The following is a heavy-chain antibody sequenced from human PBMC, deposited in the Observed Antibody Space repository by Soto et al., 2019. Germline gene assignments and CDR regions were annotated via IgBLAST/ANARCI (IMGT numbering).Heavy chain of an antibody. CDR3: AVNPGPDCSSTSCYGEGSDY. V-gene: IGHV1-69*01. CDR1: GGTFSSYA. Sequence: QVQLVQSGAEVKKPGSSVKVSCKASGGTFSSYAISWVRQAPGQGLEWMGGIIPIFGTANYAQKFQGRVTITADESTSTAYMELSSLRSEDTAVYYCAVNPGPDCSSTSCYGEGSDYWGLGTLVTVSS. J-gene: IGHJ4*02. CDR2: IIPIFGTA. D-gene: IGHD2-2*01.